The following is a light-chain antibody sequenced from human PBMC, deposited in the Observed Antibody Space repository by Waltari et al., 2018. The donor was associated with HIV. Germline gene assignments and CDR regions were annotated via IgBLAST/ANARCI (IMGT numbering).Light chain of an antibody. J-gene: IGLJ2*01. Sequence: SVLTQPPSVSGAPGQRVTISCTGSSSNIGAGYDVHWYQQLPGTAPKLLIYINNNRPSGVPDRFSGSKSGTSASLAITGLQAEDEADYYCQSYDSSLSGSTVIFGGGTKLTVL. V-gene: IGLV1-40*01. CDR3: QSYDSSLSGSTVI. CDR2: INN. CDR1: SSNIGAGYD.